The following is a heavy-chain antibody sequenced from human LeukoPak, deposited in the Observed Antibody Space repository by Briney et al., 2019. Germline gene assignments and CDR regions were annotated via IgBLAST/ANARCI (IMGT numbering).Heavy chain of an antibody. Sequence: SETLSLTCTVSGYSISSGYYWGWIRQPPGKGLEWIGSIYHSGSTYYNPSLKSRVTISVDTSKNQFSLKLSSVTAADTAVYYCARAYYDFWSGYYNGGFDPWGQGTLVTVSS. J-gene: IGHJ5*02. CDR2: IYHSGST. CDR1: GYSISSGYY. D-gene: IGHD3-3*01. CDR3: ARAYYDFWSGYYNGGFDP. V-gene: IGHV4-38-2*02.